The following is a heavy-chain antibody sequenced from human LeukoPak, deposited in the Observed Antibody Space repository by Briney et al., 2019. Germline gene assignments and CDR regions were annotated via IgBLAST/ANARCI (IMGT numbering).Heavy chain of an antibody. CDR2: ISSSGSTI. Sequence: PGGSLRLSCAASGFTFSSYEMNWVRQAPGKGLEWVSYISSSGSTIYYADSVKGRFTISRDNAKNSLYLQMNSLRAEDTAVYYCARDGVGIAAAGTHYYYYYYMDVRGKGTTVTISS. V-gene: IGHV3-48*03. CDR3: ARDGVGIAAAGTHYYYYYYMDV. D-gene: IGHD6-13*01. J-gene: IGHJ6*03. CDR1: GFTFSSYE.